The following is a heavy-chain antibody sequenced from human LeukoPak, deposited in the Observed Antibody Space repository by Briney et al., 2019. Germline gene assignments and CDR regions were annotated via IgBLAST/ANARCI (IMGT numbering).Heavy chain of an antibody. V-gene: IGHV3-30*04. J-gene: IGHJ4*02. CDR2: ISYDGSNK. CDR3: AKDSRTTYDSSWLYYFDS. CDR1: GFTFSSYA. Sequence: GGSLRLSCAASGFTFSSYAMHWVRQAPGKGLEWVAVISYDGSNKYYADSVKGRFTISRGNSKNTLYLQMNRLRAEDTAVYYCAKDSRTTYDSSWLYYFDSWGQGTLVTVSS. D-gene: IGHD6-13*01.